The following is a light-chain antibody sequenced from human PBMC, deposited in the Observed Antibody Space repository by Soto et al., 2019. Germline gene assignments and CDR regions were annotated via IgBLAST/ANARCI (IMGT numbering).Light chain of an antibody. V-gene: IGKV3D-20*02. Sequence: ESVLTQSPGTLSLSPGERASLSCRASHSVSSNYLAWYQQKPGQAPRLLIYGASTRATGIPDRFSGSGSGTDFTLTISSLEPEDLAVYYCQQRSNWPRTFGQGTKVDIK. J-gene: IGKJ1*01. CDR1: HSVSSNY. CDR3: QQRSNWPRT. CDR2: GAS.